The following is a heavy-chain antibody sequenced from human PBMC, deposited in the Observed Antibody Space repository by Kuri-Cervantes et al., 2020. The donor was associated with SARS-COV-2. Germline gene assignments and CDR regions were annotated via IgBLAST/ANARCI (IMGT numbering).Heavy chain of an antibody. V-gene: IGHV1-18*01. CDR3: ARWTFGSGIYYSSFDY. J-gene: IGHJ4*02. CDR2: MNPNSGNT. CDR1: GGTFSSYA. D-gene: IGHD3-10*01. Sequence: ASVKVSCKASGGTFSSYAISWVRQAPGQGLEWMGWMNPNSGNTGYAQKSQGRVTMTTDTSTSTAYMDLGSLRSDDTAVYYCARWTFGSGIYYSSFDYWGQGTLVTVSS.